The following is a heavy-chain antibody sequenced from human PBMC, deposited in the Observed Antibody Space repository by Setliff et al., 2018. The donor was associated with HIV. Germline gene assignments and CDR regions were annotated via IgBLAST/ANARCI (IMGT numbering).Heavy chain of an antibody. CDR2: INTNTGNP. D-gene: IGHD6-19*01. J-gene: IGHJ3*02. CDR3: ARGLIYSSGWYWNSDAFDI. Sequence: ASVKVSCKASGYTFTSYAMNWVRQAPGQGLEWMGWINTNTGNPTYAQGFTGRFVFSLDTSVSTAYLQISSLKAEDTAVYYCARGLIYSSGWYWNSDAFDIWGQGTMVTVSS. V-gene: IGHV7-4-1*02. CDR1: GYTFTSYA.